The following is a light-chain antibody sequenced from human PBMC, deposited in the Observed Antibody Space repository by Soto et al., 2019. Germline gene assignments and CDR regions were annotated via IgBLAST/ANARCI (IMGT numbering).Light chain of an antibody. CDR3: HQRSSWPPLT. CDR1: QSITTY. V-gene: IGKV1-39*01. J-gene: IGKJ4*01. Sequence: DIQMTQSPAALSASVGDRVTITCRASQSITTYLNWYQQKPGKAPKLLIFAASGLQNGVPSRFSGSGSGTDFTLTISSLQPEDFAIYYGHQRSSWPPLTFGGGSKV. CDR2: AAS.